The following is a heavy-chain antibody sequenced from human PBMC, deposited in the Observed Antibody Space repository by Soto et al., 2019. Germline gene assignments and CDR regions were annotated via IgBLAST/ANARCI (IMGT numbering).Heavy chain of an antibody. CDR2: IIPIFGTA. CDR3: ARVSTIFGVVIMDAMDV. CDR1: GGTFSSYA. J-gene: IGHJ6*02. V-gene: IGHV1-69*12. Sequence: QVQLVQSGAEVKKPGSSVKVSCKASGGTFSSYAISWVRQAPGQGLEWMGGIIPIFGTANYAQKFQGRVTITADESTSTAYMELSSLRSDDTAVYYCARVSTIFGVVIMDAMDVWGQGTTVTVSS. D-gene: IGHD3-3*01.